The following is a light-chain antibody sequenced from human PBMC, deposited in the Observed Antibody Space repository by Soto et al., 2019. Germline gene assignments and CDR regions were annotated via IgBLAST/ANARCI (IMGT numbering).Light chain of an antibody. CDR3: QQYGSSPWT. CDR2: DAS. Sequence: EVVLAQSPDTLSLSPGERSTLSCMASQSVRTSLAWYQHKPGQAPRLVIYDASLRANGVPARFGGSGSGTDFTLTISSLEPEDFAVYYCQQYGSSPWTFGQGTKVDI. CDR1: QSVRTS. J-gene: IGKJ1*01. V-gene: IGKV3-20*01.